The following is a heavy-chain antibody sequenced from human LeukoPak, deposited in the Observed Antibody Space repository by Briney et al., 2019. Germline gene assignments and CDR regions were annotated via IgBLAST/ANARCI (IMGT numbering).Heavy chain of an antibody. CDR1: GFTFSSYS. CDR2: ISGSSSYI. J-gene: IGHJ3*02. Sequence: GSLRLSCAASGFTFSSYSMNWVRQAPGKGLEWVSSISGSSSYIYYADSVKGRFTISRDNAKNSLYLQMNSLRAEDTAVYYCARTGAHGAFDIWGQGTMVTVSS. V-gene: IGHV3-21*01. CDR3: ARTGAHGAFDI. D-gene: IGHD1-14*01.